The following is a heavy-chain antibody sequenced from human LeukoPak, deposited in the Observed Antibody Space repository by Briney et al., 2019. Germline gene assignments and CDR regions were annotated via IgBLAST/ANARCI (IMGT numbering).Heavy chain of an antibody. D-gene: IGHD3-16*02. J-gene: IGHJ3*02. V-gene: IGHV4-39*01. CDR2: IYYSGST. Sequence: SETLSLTCAVYGGSFGCYYWSWIRQPPGKGLEWIGSIYYSGSTYYNPSLKSRDTISVDTSKNQFSLKLSSVTAADTAVYYCARQPYDYVWGSYRHTIDAFDIWGQGTMVTVSS. CDR3: ARQPYDYVWGSYRHTIDAFDI. CDR1: GGSFGCYY.